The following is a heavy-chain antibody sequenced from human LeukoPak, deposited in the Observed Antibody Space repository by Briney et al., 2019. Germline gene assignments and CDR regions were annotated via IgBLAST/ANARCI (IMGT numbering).Heavy chain of an antibody. D-gene: IGHD1-1*01. V-gene: IGHV1-2*06. CDR2: INPNSGGT. J-gene: IGHJ4*02. CDR3: ARVQDNWNDGFDY. Sequence: ASVKVSCKASGGTFSSYAISWVRQAPGQGLEWMGRINPNSGGTNYAQKFQGRVTMTRDTSISTAYMELSRLRSDDTAVYYCARVQDNWNDGFDYWGQGTLVTVSS. CDR1: GGTFSSYA.